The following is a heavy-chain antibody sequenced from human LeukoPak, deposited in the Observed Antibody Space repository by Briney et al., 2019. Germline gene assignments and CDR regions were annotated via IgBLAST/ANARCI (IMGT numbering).Heavy chain of an antibody. D-gene: IGHD3-22*01. CDR3: ARQRDDRSGYYFFGY. V-gene: IGHV1-46*01. J-gene: IGHJ4*02. Sequence: ASVKVSCKASGYTFTSYYIHWVRQAPGQGLEWMGMINPSGGGTGYAQKFQGRVTMTRDTATSTVCMELSSLRSEDTALYYCARQRDDRSGYYFFGYWGQGTLVTVSS. CDR1: GYTFTSYY. CDR2: INPSGGGT.